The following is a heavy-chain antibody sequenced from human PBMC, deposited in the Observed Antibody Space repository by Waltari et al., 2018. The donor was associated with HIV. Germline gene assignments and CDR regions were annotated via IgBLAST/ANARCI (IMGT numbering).Heavy chain of an antibody. J-gene: IGHJ4*02. CDR1: GFSFRPFS. Sequence: LVESGGGQATPGGSLTLSCVGSGFSFRPFSVNWVRQFPGWGRAGVDSVRRSGAVPQADSVRGRFKIYRDDGGNSGFLQMDSLQIEDTAVYYCLRDDPGYRAIDYWGQGVPVNVS. V-gene: IGHV3-21*04. CDR2: VRRSGAV. CDR3: LRDDPGYRAIDY. D-gene: IGHD5-18*01.